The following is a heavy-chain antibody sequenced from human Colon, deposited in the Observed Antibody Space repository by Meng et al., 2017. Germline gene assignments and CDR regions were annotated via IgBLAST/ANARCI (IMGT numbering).Heavy chain of an antibody. CDR1: GDSISSDVYY. J-gene: IGHJ2*01. CDR3: ARGYYDSSGYGYWYFDL. V-gene: IGHV4-61*02. CDR2: IYTSGST. Sequence: QGRLHESGPGLVKPSQTLSLTCTVSGDSISSDVYYWSWIRQPAGKGLEWIGRIYTSGSTNYNPSLKSRVTISVDMSKNQFSLNLSSVTAADTAVYYCARGYYDSSGYGYWYFDLWGRGTLVTVSS. D-gene: IGHD3-22*01.